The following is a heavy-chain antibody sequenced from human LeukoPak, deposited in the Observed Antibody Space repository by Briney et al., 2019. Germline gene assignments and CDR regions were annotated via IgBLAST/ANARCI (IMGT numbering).Heavy chain of an antibody. Sequence: SETLSLTCTVSGVSISSYYWSWIRQAAGKGLEWIGRINTSGNTNYNPSLKSRVSLSVVTSKNQFSLKLSSVTAADTAVYYCARIYCDGGGCYWFDPWGQGTLVTVSS. CDR3: ARIYCDGGGCYWFDP. CDR1: GVSISSYY. J-gene: IGHJ5*02. V-gene: IGHV4-4*07. D-gene: IGHD2-15*01. CDR2: INTSGNT.